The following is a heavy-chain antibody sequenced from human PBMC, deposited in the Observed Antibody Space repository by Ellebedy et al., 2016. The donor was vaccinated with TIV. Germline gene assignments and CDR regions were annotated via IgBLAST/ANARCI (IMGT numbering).Heavy chain of an antibody. CDR2: ISSSGSST. CDR1: GFTFSNDS. J-gene: IGHJ4*02. D-gene: IGHD6-25*01. Sequence: GGSLRLSXAASGFTFSNDSMNWVRQAPGKGLEWVSYISSSGSSTHYADSVRGRFTISRDNARNSLYLQMNSLRAEDTAVYYCARGAATGPYWGQGTLVTVSS. CDR3: ARGAATGPY. V-gene: IGHV3-48*04.